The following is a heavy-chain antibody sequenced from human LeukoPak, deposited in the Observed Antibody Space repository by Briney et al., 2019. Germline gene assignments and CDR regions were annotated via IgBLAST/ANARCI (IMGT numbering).Heavy chain of an antibody. Sequence: SETLSLTCAVYGGSFSGYYWSWIRQPPGKGLEWIGEINHSGSTNYNPSLKSRVTISVDTSKNQFSLKLSSVTAADTAVYYCARGRIAAAGTGSWFDPWGQGTLVTVSS. D-gene: IGHD6-13*01. CDR1: GGSFSGYY. V-gene: IGHV4-34*01. CDR3: ARGRIAAAGTGSWFDP. CDR2: INHSGST. J-gene: IGHJ5*02.